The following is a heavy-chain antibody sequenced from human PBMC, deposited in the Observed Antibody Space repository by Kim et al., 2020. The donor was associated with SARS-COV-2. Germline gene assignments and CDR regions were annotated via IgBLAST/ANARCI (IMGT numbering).Heavy chain of an antibody. CDR3: AKGSDGSGSLDY. D-gene: IGHD3-10*01. J-gene: IGHJ4*02. Sequence: GGSLRLSCAASGFTFSSYGMHWVRQAPGKGLEWVAVISYDGSNKYYADSVKGRFTISRDNSKNTLYLQMNSLRAEDTAVYYCAKGSDGSGSLDYWGQGTLVTVSS. V-gene: IGHV3-30*18. CDR1: GFTFSSYG. CDR2: ISYDGSNK.